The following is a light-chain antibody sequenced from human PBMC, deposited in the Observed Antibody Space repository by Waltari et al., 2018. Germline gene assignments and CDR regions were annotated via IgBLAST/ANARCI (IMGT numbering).Light chain of an antibody. V-gene: IGLV1-40*01. CDR2: GST. Sequence: QSVLTQAPSMSGAPGQRVTISCTGSGSNIGAGFDVHWYQQLPRAAPKLLIYGSTRRPLGVPDRFFGSTSGTSASLVIIGLQPEDEAVYYCQSYDTSLSVVFGGGTKLTVL. J-gene: IGLJ3*02. CDR1: GSNIGAGFD. CDR3: QSYDTSLSVV.